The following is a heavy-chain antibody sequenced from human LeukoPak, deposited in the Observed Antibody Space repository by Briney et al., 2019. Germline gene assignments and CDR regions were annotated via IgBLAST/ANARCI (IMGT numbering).Heavy chain of an antibody. CDR1: GFTFSSYA. Sequence: GGSLRLSCAASGFTFSSYAMSWVRQAPGKGLEWVSAISGSGGSAYYADSVKGRFTISRDNSKNTLYLQMNSLRAEDTAVYYCAKDSPYDSSGHYYVYWGQGTLVTVSS. D-gene: IGHD3-22*01. J-gene: IGHJ4*02. CDR3: AKDSPYDSSGHYYVY. CDR2: ISGSGGSA. V-gene: IGHV3-23*01.